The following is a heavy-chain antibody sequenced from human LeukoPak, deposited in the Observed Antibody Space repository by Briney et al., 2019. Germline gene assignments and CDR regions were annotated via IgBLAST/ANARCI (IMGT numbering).Heavy chain of an antibody. CDR2: ISGSGGST. CDR1: GFTFSSYA. J-gene: IGHJ4*02. CDR3: AKQRYSGSYYDY. D-gene: IGHD1-26*01. Sequence: GASLRLSCAASGFTFSSYAMSWVRQAPGKWQERVSAISGSGGSTYYADSVKGRFTISRDNSKNTLYLQMNSLRAEDTAVYYCAKQRYSGSYYDYWGQGTLVTVSS. V-gene: IGHV3-23*01.